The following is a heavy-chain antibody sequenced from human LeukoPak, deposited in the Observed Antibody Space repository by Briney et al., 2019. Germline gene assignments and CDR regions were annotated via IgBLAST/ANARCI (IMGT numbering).Heavy chain of an antibody. J-gene: IGHJ5*02. CDR3: AKDDTEGVCFDGRGVPS. CDR2: ISGSGGST. V-gene: IGHV3-23*01. D-gene: IGHD2-8*01. CDR1: GYIFSTYA. Sequence: GGSLRLSCAASGYIFSTYAMIWVRQAPGKGLEWVSGISGSGGSTYYADSVKGRFTISRENSKNTLYLQMNSLRDEDTAVYYCAKDDTEGVCFDGRGVPSWGQGTLVTVSS.